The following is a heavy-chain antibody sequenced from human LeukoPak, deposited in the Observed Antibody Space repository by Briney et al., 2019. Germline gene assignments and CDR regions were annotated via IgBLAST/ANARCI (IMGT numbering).Heavy chain of an antibody. J-gene: IGHJ3*02. V-gene: IGHV4-39*06. CDR2: ISYSGST. Sequence: PSETLSLTCTVSSGSIGSSTYYWGWIRQPPGKGLEWIVTISYSGSTYYNSSLKGRVTMSVDTSKNQFPLKLSSGTAADTAVYYCARDRCSGGSCSRHAFDIWGRGTMVTVSS. D-gene: IGHD2-15*01. CDR1: SGSIGSSTYY. CDR3: ARDRCSGGSCSRHAFDI.